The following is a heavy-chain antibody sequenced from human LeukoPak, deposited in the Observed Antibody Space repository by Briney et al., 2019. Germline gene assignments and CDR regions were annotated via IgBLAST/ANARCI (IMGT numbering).Heavy chain of an antibody. Sequence: GGSLRLSCVTSEFSFSDYYISWVRQAPGKGLEWVAYISGGGSTIYYADSVQGRFTISRDNSNNSVSLQMNSLRAEDTAVYYCARDPLSSSSFDLWGQGTLVTVSS. V-gene: IGHV3-11*01. CDR1: EFSFSDYY. CDR3: ARDPLSSSSFDL. D-gene: IGHD6-13*01. CDR2: ISGGGSTI. J-gene: IGHJ4*02.